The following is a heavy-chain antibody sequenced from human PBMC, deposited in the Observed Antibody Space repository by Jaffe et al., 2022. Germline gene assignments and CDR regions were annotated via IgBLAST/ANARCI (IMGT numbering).Heavy chain of an antibody. CDR1: GFTFSSYW. J-gene: IGHJ4*02. CDR2: IKQDGSEK. D-gene: IGHD6-6*01. Sequence: EVQLVESGGGLVQPGGSLRLSCAASGFTFSSYWMSWVRQAPGKGLEWVANIKQDGSEKYYVDSVKGRFTISRDNAKNSLYLQMNSLRAEDTAVYYCARERSSSGARFDYWGQGTLVTVSS. V-gene: IGHV3-7*01. CDR3: ARERSSSGARFDY.